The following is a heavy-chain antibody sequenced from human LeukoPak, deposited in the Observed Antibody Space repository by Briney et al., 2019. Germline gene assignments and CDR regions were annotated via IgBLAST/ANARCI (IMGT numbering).Heavy chain of an antibody. CDR3: ARLLEWLSPLDY. CDR1: GGSISSNSYY. D-gene: IGHD3-3*01. Sequence: PSETLSLTCTVSGGSISSNSYYWGWIRQPPEKGLEWIGSIYYSGSTYYNPSLKSRVTISVDTSKNQFSLKLSSVTAAVTSVYYCARLLEWLSPLDYWGQGTLVTVSS. CDR2: IYYSGST. J-gene: IGHJ4*02. V-gene: IGHV4-39*01.